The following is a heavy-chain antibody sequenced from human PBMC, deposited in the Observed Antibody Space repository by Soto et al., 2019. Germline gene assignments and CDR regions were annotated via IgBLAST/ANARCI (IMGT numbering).Heavy chain of an antibody. Sequence: SETPSLTCAVSGGSISSGGYSWSWIRQPPGKGLEWIGYIYHSGSTYYNPSLKSRVTISVDRSKNQFSLKLSSVTAADTAVYYCARDSSSWYGAGFDPWGQGTLVTVSS. D-gene: IGHD6-13*01. J-gene: IGHJ5*02. CDR1: GGSISSGGYS. CDR2: IYHSGST. CDR3: ARDSSSWYGAGFDP. V-gene: IGHV4-30-2*01.